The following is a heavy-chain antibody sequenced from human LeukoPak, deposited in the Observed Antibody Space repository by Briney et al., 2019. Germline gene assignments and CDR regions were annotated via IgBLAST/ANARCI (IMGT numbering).Heavy chain of an antibody. CDR1: GYTFTSYY. D-gene: IGHD3-9*01. CDR2: INPSGGST. V-gene: IGHV1-46*01. CDR3: AREEGGSRYSYQDY. J-gene: IGHJ4*02. Sequence: ASVKVSCKASGYTFTSYYMHWVRQAPGQGLEWMGIINPSGGSTSYAQKFQGRVTITTDESTSTAYMELSSLRSEDTAVYYCAREEGGSRYSYQDYWGQGTLVTVSS.